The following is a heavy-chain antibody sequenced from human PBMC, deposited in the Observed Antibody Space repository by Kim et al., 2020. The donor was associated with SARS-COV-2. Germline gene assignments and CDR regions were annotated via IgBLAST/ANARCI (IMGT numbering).Heavy chain of an antibody. V-gene: IGHV3-15*01. CDR1: GFTFSNAW. D-gene: IGHD6-19*01. CDR2: IKSKTDGGTT. Sequence: GGSLRLSCAASGFTFSNAWMSWVRQAPGKGLEWVGRIKSKTDGGTTDYAAPVKGRFTISRDDSKNTLYLQMNSLKTEDTAVYYCTTDSIAVAGIFDYWGQGTLVTVSS. CDR3: TTDSIAVAGIFDY. J-gene: IGHJ4*02.